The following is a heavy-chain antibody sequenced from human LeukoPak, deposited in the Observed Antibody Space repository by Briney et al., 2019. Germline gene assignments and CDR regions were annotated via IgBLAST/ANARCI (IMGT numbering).Heavy chain of an antibody. V-gene: IGHV4-4*02. D-gene: IGHD3-10*01. J-gene: IGHJ4*02. CDR3: ARGTLWFGERLDY. CDR1: GGSISSSNW. Sequence: SETLSLTCAVSGGSISSSNWWSWVRQPPGKGLEWIGETYHSGSTNYNPSLKSRVTISVDKSKNQFSLKLSSVTAADTAVYYCARGTLWFGERLDYWGQGTLVTVSS. CDR2: TYHSGST.